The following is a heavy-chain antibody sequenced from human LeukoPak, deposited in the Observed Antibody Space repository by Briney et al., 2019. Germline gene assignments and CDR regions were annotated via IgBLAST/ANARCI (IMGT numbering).Heavy chain of an antibody. CDR1: GGSFSGYY. CDR3: AVIAAAGRDYFDY. J-gene: IGHJ4*02. V-gene: IGHV4-34*01. CDR2: INHSGST. Sequence: KASETLSLTCAVYGGSFSGYYCSWIRQPPGKGLEWIGEINHSGSTNYNPSLKSRVTISVDTSKNQFSLKLSSVTAADTAVYYCAVIAAAGRDYFDYWGQGTLVTVSS. D-gene: IGHD6-13*01.